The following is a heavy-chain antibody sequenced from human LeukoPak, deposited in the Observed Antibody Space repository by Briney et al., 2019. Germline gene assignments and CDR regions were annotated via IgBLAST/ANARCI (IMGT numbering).Heavy chain of an antibody. CDR3: AREVRGPSVDFDF. V-gene: IGHV4-61*01. J-gene: IGHJ4*02. D-gene: IGHD3-10*01. Sequence: SETLSLTCTVSGGSVSSGSYYWSWIRKPPGKGLEWIGFIFHDGSAYHNPSFRSRAIISVDTSRNQFSLRLTSVTTADTAVYYCAREVRGPSVDFDFWGQGTLVTVSS. CDR1: GGSVSSGSYY. CDR2: IFHDGSA.